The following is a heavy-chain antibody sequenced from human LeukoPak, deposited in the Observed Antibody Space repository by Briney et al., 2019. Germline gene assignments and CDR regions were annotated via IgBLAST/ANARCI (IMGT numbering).Heavy chain of an antibody. CDR2: INHSGDT. Sequence: PSETLSLTCAVYGGALSVYYWSWLRQPPGEGLEWVGEINHSGDTKYNPSLKSRVSMSVDVSKDQFSLKLTSLTAADTAVYYCARGSRNYNNYEGADYWGQGTLVTVSS. CDR1: GGALSVYY. CDR3: ARGSRNYNNYEGADY. J-gene: IGHJ4*02. V-gene: IGHV4-34*01. D-gene: IGHD4-11*01.